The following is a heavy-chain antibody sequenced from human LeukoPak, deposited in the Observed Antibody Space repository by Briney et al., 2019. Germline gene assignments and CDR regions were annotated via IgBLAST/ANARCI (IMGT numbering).Heavy chain of an antibody. CDR2: IKEDGSQK. CDR3: ARDHQNGYYFY. J-gene: IGHJ4*02. V-gene: IGHV3-7*01. Sequence: PGGSLRLSCAASGFTFSNYWMTRVRQAPGKGLEWVANIKEDGSQKYYVDSVKGRFTISRDNAKNSLYLQMSSLRAEDTAVYFCARDHQNGYYFYWGQGTVVTVSS. D-gene: IGHD3-22*01. CDR1: GFTFSNYW.